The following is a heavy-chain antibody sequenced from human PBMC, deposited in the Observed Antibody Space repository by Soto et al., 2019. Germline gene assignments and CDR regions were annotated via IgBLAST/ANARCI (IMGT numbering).Heavy chain of an antibody. D-gene: IGHD3-9*01. CDR3: AKTLSHFDILTGYHHPNYFDY. CDR2: INDSGGST. CDR1: GFTFRSHA. Sequence: GSLRLSCAASGFTFRSHAMSWVRQAPGKGLEWVSTINDSGGSTHYTDSVKGRFTISRDNSKDTPYLQMNSLRAEDTAVYYCAKTLSHFDILTGYHHPNYFDYWGQGTLVTVSS. J-gene: IGHJ4*02. V-gene: IGHV3-23*01.